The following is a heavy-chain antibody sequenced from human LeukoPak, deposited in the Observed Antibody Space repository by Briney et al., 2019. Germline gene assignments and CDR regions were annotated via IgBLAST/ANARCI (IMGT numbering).Heavy chain of an antibody. D-gene: IGHD2-15*01. J-gene: IGHJ4*02. CDR2: LYSAGAT. CDR1: VFIVSNNY. CDR3: ASGGTGARKFYSDPFHY. V-gene: IGHV3-53*01. Sequence: GGSLRLSCAASVFIVSNNYMSWVRQAPGRGVEWVSILYSAGATYYTDSVRGRFTISRDSSKNTMSLQMNSLRAEDTAVYYCASGGTGARKFYSDPFHYWGQGALVTVSS.